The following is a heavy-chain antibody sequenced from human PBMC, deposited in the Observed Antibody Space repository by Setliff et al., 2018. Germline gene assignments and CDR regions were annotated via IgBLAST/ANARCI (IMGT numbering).Heavy chain of an antibody. V-gene: IGHV1-18*01. CDR2: ISPYSGNT. CDR3: SRLVRYCTRTSCQRLLGDDY. J-gene: IGHJ4*02. D-gene: IGHD2-2*01. CDR1: GYTFTDYG. Sequence: ASVKVSCKASGYTFTDYGVTWVRQAPGQGLEWVGWISPYSGNTYYAPKFQGRITMTTDTSTTTAYMELKSLRSDDTAIYYCSRLVRYCTRTSCQRLLGDDYWGQGALVTVSS.